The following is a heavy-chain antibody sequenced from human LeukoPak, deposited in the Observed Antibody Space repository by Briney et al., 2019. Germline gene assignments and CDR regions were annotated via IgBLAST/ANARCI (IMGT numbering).Heavy chain of an antibody. V-gene: IGHV1-8*03. CDR2: MNPNSGNT. J-gene: IGHJ6*03. Sequence: GASVKVSCKASGYTFTSYDINWVRQATGQGLEWVGWMNPNSGNTGYAQKFQGRVTITRNTSISTAYMELSSLRSEDTAVYYCARSLGSSWYYYYYYMDVWGKGTTVTVSS. D-gene: IGHD6-13*01. CDR1: GYTFTSYD. CDR3: ARSLGSSWYYYYYYMDV.